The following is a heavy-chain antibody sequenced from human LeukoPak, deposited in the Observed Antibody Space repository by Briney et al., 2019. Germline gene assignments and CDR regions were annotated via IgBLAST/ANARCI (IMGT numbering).Heavy chain of an antibody. D-gene: IGHD3-22*01. CDR3: ARSGYYDSRGYFDY. V-gene: IGHV4-38-2*02. CDR1: GYSISRGYD. CDR2: MYHSGST. J-gene: IGHJ4*02. Sequence: SETLSLTCTVSGYSISRGYDWGWIRQPPGKGLEWIGSMYHSGSTNYNPSLKSRVTISVDTSKNQFFLKLSSVTAADTAVYYCARSGYYDSRGYFDYWGQGALVTVSS.